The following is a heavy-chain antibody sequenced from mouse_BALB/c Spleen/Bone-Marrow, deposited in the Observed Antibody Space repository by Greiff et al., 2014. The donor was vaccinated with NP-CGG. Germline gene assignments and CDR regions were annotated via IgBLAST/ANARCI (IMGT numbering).Heavy chain of an antibody. CDR2: IRNKANGYTT. CDR1: GFTFTDYC. V-gene: IGHV7-3*02. J-gene: IGHJ2*01. Sequence: EVQGVESGGGLVQPGGSLRLSCATSGFTFTDYCMNWVRQPPGKALEWLGFIRNKANGYTTEYSASVKSRFTISRDNSQNILYLQMNTLRADDSATYYCARDKGRVFFDYWGQGTTLTVSS. CDR3: ARDKGRVFFDY.